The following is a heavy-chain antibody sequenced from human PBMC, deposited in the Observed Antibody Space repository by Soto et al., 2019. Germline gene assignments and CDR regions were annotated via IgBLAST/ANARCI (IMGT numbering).Heavy chain of an antibody. CDR1: GGPSNNFA. Sequence: QVQLVQSGTEVKKPGSSVKVSCKASGGPSNNFAISWVRQAPGQGLEWMGGIIPIFGTANYAQKFQGRVTITADQSTRTAYMELRSLRAEDTAIYYCAKLQGSGTYYDDDFWGQGTLGTVSS. D-gene: IGHD3-10*01. CDR3: AKLQGSGTYYDDDF. CDR2: IIPIFGTA. V-gene: IGHV1-69*01. J-gene: IGHJ4*02.